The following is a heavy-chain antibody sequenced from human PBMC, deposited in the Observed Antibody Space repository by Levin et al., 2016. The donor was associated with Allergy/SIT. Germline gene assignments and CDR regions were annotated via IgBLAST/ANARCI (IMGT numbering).Heavy chain of an antibody. D-gene: IGHD3-3*01. CDR3: ARDPARITIFGVAKYGMDV. Sequence: WVRQAPGQGLEWMGWISAYNGNTNYAQKLQGRVTMTTDTSTSTAYMELRSLRSDDTAVYYCARDPARITIFGVAKYGMDVWGQGTTVTVSS. CDR2: ISAYNGNT. J-gene: IGHJ6*02. V-gene: IGHV1-18*01.